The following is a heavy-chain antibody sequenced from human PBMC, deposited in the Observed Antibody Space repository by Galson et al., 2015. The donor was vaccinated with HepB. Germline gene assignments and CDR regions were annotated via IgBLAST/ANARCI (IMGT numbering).Heavy chain of an antibody. J-gene: IGHJ1*01. D-gene: IGHD2/OR15-2a*01. CDR2: FYYSGKT. CDR1: GGSISSSPYY. Sequence: TLSLTCTVSGGSISSSPYYWGWIRQTPGKGLEWIGCFYYSGKTYYNPSLKSRVTISVDTSKNQFSLKVNSVTAADTAVYYCARDGAEYCISSDCSGWGQGTLVTVSS. CDR3: ARDGAEYCISSDCSG. V-gene: IGHV4-39*07.